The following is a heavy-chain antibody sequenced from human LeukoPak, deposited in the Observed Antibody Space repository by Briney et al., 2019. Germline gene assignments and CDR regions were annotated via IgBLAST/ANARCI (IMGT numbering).Heavy chain of an antibody. Sequence: SETLSLTCTVSGGSISSYYWSWIRQPPGKGLEWIGYIYYSGSTNYNPSLKSRVTISVDTSKNQFSLKLSSVTAADTAVYYCAIQVVAAGWFDPWGQGTLVTVSS. D-gene: IGHD2-15*01. CDR3: AIQVVAAGWFDP. CDR2: IYYSGST. J-gene: IGHJ5*02. V-gene: IGHV4-59*12. CDR1: GGSISSYY.